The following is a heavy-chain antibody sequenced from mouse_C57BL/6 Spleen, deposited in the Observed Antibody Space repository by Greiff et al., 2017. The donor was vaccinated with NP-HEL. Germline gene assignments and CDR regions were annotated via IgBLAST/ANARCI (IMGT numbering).Heavy chain of an antibody. V-gene: IGHV1-55*01. J-gene: IGHJ2*01. CDR2: IYPGSGST. D-gene: IGHD1-1*01. Sequence: QVQLQQPGTELVKPGASVKLSCKASGYTFTSYWMHWVKQRPGQGLEWIGDIYPGSGSTNYNEKFKSKATLTVDTSSSTAYMQLSSLTSEDSAVYYCAREYGSSYFDYWGQGTTLTVSS. CDR1: GYTFTSYW. CDR3: AREYGSSYFDY.